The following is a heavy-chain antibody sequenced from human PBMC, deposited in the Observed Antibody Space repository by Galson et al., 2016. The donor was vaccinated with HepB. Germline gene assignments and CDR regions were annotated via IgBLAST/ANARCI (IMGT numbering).Heavy chain of an antibody. Sequence: SLRLSCAASGFSFTNYTMHWVRQAPGKGLEWVSVITYDGRNRFHADSVKGRFTIARDNSKSTLFLQMNSLRAEDTAVFYGASDRIPVTGTVYFDYWGPGARVTVSA. CDR3: ASDRIPVTGTVYFDY. D-gene: IGHD6-19*01. J-gene: IGHJ4*02. CDR2: ITYDGRNR. V-gene: IGHV3-30*03. CDR1: GFSFTNYT.